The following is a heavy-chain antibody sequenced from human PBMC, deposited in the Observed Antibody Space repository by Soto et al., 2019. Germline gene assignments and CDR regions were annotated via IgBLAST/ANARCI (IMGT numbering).Heavy chain of an antibody. D-gene: IGHD3-22*01. Sequence: WETLSLTCTVSGGSISSYYWSWIRQPPGKGLEWIGYIYYSGSTNYNPSLKSRVTISVDTSKNQFSLKLSSVTAADTAVYYCARDYYYDSSGYASDAFDIWGQGTMVTVSS. CDR2: IYYSGST. CDR1: GGSISSYY. J-gene: IGHJ3*02. V-gene: IGHV4-59*01. CDR3: ARDYYYDSSGYASDAFDI.